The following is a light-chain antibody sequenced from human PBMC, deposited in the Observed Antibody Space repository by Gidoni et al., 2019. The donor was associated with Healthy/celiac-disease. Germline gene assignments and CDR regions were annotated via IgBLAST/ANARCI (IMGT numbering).Light chain of an antibody. CDR3: MQGKNWHRKT. J-gene: IGKJ1*01. CDR1: RSLVYSDGTTY. Sequence: VVIAHSPLPLPVTLGQPASISCRSSRSLVYSDGTTYLNWFQQRPGQSARRLIYKVSNRDAGGPDRISGSGAGTDFILKISRGEAEDVGVNYCMQGKNWHRKTFGQGTKVEIK. V-gene: IGKV2-30*01. CDR2: KVS.